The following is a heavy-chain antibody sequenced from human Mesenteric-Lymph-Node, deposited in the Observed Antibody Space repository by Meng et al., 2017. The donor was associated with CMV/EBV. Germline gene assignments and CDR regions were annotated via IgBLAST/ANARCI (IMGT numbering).Heavy chain of an antibody. CDR3: ARYLIVVVPAAILKDSPLPSEEVSWFDP. CDR1: GYTFTSYG. J-gene: IGHJ5*02. D-gene: IGHD2-2*01. Sequence: ASVKVSCKASGYTFTSYGISWVRQAPGQGLEWMGWISAYNGNTNYAQKLQGRVTMTTDTSTSTAYMELRSLRSDDTAVYYCARYLIVVVPAAILKDSPLPSEEVSWFDPWGQGTLVTVSS. CDR2: ISAYNGNT. V-gene: IGHV1-18*01.